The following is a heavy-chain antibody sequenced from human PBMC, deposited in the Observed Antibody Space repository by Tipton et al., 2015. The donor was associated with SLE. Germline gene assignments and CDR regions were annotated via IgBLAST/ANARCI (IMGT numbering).Heavy chain of an antibody. J-gene: IGHJ4*02. CDR1: GGSFSGYY. Sequence: TLSLTCAVYGGSFSGYYWNWIRQPPGKGLEWIGEVNHSGSTNCNPSLKSRVTISVDTSKNQFSLKLSSVTAADTAVYYCARGSWQLVDYWGQGTLVTVSS. CDR3: ARGSWQLVDY. CDR2: VNHSGST. D-gene: IGHD6-6*01. V-gene: IGHV4-34*01.